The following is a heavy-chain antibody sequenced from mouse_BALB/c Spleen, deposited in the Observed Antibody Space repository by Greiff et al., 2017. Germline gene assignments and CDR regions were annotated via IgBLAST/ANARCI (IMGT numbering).Heavy chain of an antibody. CDR3: ARGGYDAMDY. CDR1: GFTFSDYY. V-gene: IGHV5-4*02. Sequence: EVQGVESGGGLVKPGGSLKLSCAASGFTFSDYYMYWVRQTPEKRLEWVATISDGGSYTYYPDSVKGRFTISRDNAKNNLYLQMSSLKSEDTAMYYCARGGYDAMDYWGQGTSVTVSS. J-gene: IGHJ4*01. CDR2: ISDGGSYT.